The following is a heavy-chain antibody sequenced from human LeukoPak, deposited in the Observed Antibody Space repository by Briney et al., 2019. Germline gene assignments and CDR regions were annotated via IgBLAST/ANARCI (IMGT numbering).Heavy chain of an antibody. CDR1: GGSFSGYY. V-gene: IGHV4-34*01. CDR3: ARESEDSSGYYYYYYYMDV. J-gene: IGHJ6*03. Sequence: SETLSLTCAVYGGSFSGYYWSWIRQPPGKGLEWIGEINHSGSTNYNPSLKSRVTISVDTSKNQFSLKLSSVTAADTAVYYCARESEDSSGYYYYYYYMDVWGKGTTVTISS. D-gene: IGHD3-22*01. CDR2: INHSGST.